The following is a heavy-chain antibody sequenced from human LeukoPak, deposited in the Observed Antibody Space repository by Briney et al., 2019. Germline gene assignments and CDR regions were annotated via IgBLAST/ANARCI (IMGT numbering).Heavy chain of an antibody. J-gene: IGHJ4*02. D-gene: IGHD3-3*01. Sequence: GGSLRLSCAASGFTFSSYGMHWVRQAPGKGLEWVAVIWYDGSNKYYADSVKGRFTISRDNAKNSLYLQMNSLRAEDTAVYYCARGIDDFWSGLIDNWGQGILVTVSS. CDR3: ARGIDDFWSGLIDN. CDR1: GFTFSSYG. CDR2: IWYDGSNK. V-gene: IGHV3-33*01.